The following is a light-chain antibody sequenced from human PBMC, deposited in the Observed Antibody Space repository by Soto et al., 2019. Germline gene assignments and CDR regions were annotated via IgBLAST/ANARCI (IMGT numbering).Light chain of an antibody. V-gene: IGKV3-20*01. J-gene: IGKJ4*01. CDR1: QSVWSNF. Sequence: EIVLTQSPDTLSLSPGERATLSCRASQSVWSNFFAWYQQKPGQAPRLLIYGVSSRATDIPDRFSGGGSGKDFTLTISRLEPEDFAVYFCQQYGAPPTTFGGGTKVEIK. CDR3: QQYGAPPTT. CDR2: GVS.